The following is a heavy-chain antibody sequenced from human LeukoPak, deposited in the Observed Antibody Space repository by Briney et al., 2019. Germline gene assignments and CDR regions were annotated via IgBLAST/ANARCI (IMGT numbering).Heavy chain of an antibody. Sequence: PGGSLRLSCAASGFTFSSYSMNWVRQAPGKGLEWVSSISSSSSYIYYADSVKGRFTISRDNAKNSPYLQMNSLRAEDTAVYYCANGCGITIFGVVIIRRSATCGAFDIWGQGTTVTVSS. CDR3: ANGCGITIFGVVIIRRSATCGAFDI. D-gene: IGHD3-3*01. V-gene: IGHV3-21*01. J-gene: IGHJ3*02. CDR1: GFTFSSYS. CDR2: ISSSSSYI.